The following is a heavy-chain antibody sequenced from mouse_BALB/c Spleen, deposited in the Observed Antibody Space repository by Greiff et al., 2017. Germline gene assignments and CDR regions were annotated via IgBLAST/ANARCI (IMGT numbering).Heavy chain of an antibody. Sequence: EVQLVESGGGLVKPGGSLKLSCAASGFTFSSYAMSWVRQTPEKRLEWVASISSGGSTYYPDSVKGRFTISRDNARNILYLQMSSLRSEDTAMYYCARGYGSSTDYFDYWGQGTTLTASS. CDR2: ISSGGST. V-gene: IGHV5-6-5*01. CDR1: GFTFSSYA. J-gene: IGHJ2*01. D-gene: IGHD1-1*01. CDR3: ARGYGSSTDYFDY.